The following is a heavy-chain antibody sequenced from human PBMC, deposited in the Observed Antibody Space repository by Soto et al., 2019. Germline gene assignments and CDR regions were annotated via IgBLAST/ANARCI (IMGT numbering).Heavy chain of an antibody. Sequence: GGSLRLSCAASGFTFSSYGMHWVRQAPGKGLEWVAVISYDGSNKYYADSVKGRFTISGDNSKNTLYLQMNSLRAEDTAVYYCAKDLGYYYGSGDMDVWGKGTTVTVSS. CDR3: AKDLGYYYGSGDMDV. J-gene: IGHJ6*03. D-gene: IGHD3-10*01. CDR1: GFTFSSYG. CDR2: ISYDGSNK. V-gene: IGHV3-30*18.